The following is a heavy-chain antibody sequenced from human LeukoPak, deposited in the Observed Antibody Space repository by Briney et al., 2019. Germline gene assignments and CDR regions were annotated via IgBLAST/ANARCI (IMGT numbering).Heavy chain of an antibody. V-gene: IGHV3-23*01. CDR1: GFTFSSYA. Sequence: GGSLRLSCAASGFTFSSYAMSWVRQAPGKGLEWVSGISASGGSTYYADSVKGRFTISRDNSKNTLYLQVNSLRAEDTAVYYCAKISTPYDSSGYYFYWGQGTLVAVSS. J-gene: IGHJ4*02. CDR2: ISASGGST. D-gene: IGHD3-22*01. CDR3: AKISTPYDSSGYYFY.